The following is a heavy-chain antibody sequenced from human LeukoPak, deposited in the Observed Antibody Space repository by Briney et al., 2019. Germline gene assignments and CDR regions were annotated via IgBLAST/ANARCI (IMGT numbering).Heavy chain of an antibody. CDR3: ARGLYYYDSSGYLPAYYYYYMDV. Sequence: SETLSLTCTVSGGSISSYYWSWIRQPPGKGLEWIGYIYYSGSTNYNPSLKSRVTISVDTSKNQFSLKLSSVTAADTAVYYCARGLYYYDSSGYLPAYYYYYMDVWGKGTTVTISS. D-gene: IGHD3-22*01. V-gene: IGHV4-59*01. CDR1: GGSISSYY. CDR2: IYYSGST. J-gene: IGHJ6*03.